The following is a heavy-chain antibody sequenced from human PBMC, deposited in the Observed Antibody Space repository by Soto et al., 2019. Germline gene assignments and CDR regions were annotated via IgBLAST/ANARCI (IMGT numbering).Heavy chain of an antibody. J-gene: IGHJ4*02. CDR1: GFTFSNYA. CDR3: AKDATAGQFDY. Sequence: EVQLSESGGGLVQPGGSLRLSCAASGFTFSNYAMSWVRQAPGKGLEWVSAITGTGHATYYADSVKGRFTISRDKSKNTLYLQMNSLRVDDTAIYYCAKDATAGQFDYWGQGTLGSVSS. CDR2: ITGTGHAT. D-gene: IGHD6-13*01. V-gene: IGHV3-23*01.